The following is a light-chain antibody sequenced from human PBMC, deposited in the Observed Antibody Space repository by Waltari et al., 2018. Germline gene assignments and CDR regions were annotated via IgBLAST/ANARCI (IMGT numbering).Light chain of an antibody. CDR3: CSYASGSTII. V-gene: IGLV2-23*01. J-gene: IGLJ2*01. CDR2: EGS. Sequence: QSALTQPASVSGSPGQSIPISCTGTSNDVGSYNLVYWYQRHPGKAPELLIYEGSKRPSGVSNRFSGSKSGNTASLTISGLQAEDEADYFCCSYASGSTIIFGGGTKLTVL. CDR1: SNDVGSYNL.